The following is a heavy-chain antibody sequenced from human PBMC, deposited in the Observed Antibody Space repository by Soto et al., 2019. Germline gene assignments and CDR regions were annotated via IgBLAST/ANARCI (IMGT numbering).Heavy chain of an antibody. Sequence: QVQLVESGGGVVQPGRSLRLSCAASGFTFSRHTMHWVRQAPGKGLEWVAAISDDGSNTYYADSVKGRFTISRDNSKNTLYLQLNSLCSEDTAVHHCAREMYYDFWSGFNTHPYYFDYWGQGTLVTVSS. CDR3: AREMYYDFWSGFNTHPYYFDY. CDR2: ISDDGSNT. J-gene: IGHJ4*02. CDR1: GFTFSRHT. D-gene: IGHD3-3*01. V-gene: IGHV3-30-3*01.